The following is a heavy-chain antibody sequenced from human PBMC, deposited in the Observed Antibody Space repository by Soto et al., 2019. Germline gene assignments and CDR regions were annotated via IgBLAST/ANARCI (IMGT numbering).Heavy chain of an antibody. J-gene: IGHJ5*02. D-gene: IGHD2-2*01. CDR2: IYHSGST. CDR1: GSYMSSGCYC. V-gene: IGHV4-30-2*01. Sequence: SLSLSCTWSVCGSYMSSGCYCWSWIRQHPGKGLEWIGYIYHSGSTYYNPSLKSRVTISVDRSKNQFSLKLSSVTAADTAVYYCARLPDRWGQGTLVTVS. CDR3: ARLPDR.